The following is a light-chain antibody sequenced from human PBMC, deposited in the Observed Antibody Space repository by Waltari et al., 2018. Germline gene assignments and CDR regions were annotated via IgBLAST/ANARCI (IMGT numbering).Light chain of an antibody. V-gene: IGKV3-20*01. CDR3: QHYVRLPVT. J-gene: IGKJ1*01. CDR2: GAS. CDR1: QSIGTF. Sequence: EIVFTQSPGTLSLSPGERVTLSCRASQSIGTFLAWYQQKPGQPPRLLIYGASIRAAGIPDRVSGSGSGTDFSLTISRLEPEDFAVYYGQHYVRLPVTFGQGTKVQIK.